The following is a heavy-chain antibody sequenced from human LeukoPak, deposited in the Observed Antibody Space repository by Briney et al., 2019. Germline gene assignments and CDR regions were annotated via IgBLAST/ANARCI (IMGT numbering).Heavy chain of an antibody. Sequence: PGGSLRLSCAASGFTFSSYAMSWVRQAPGKGLEWVSSTSSTSSYINYADSVKGRFTISRDNAKNTLYLQMNSLRAEDTAVYYCARVELSAADFDHWGQGTLVTVSS. CDR1: GFTFSSYA. V-gene: IGHV3-21*01. CDR2: TSSTSSYI. D-gene: IGHD1-7*01. CDR3: ARVELSAADFDH. J-gene: IGHJ4*02.